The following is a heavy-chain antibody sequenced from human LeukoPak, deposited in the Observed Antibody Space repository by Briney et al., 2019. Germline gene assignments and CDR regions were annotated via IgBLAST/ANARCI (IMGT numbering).Heavy chain of an antibody. Sequence: SVTLSLTCTVSGGSISTNRYYWGWIRQPPGKALEWIGSIYYSGSTYYNPSLKSRVTISVDTSKNQFSLKLSSVTAADTAVYYCVAYMGVTGTFWYWGQGTLVTVSS. D-gene: IGHD2-21*02. CDR3: VAYMGVTGTFWY. CDR1: GGSISTNRYY. J-gene: IGHJ4*02. CDR2: IYYSGST. V-gene: IGHV4-39*01.